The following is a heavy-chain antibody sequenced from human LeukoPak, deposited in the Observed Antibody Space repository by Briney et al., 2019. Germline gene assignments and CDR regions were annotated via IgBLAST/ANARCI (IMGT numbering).Heavy chain of an antibody. D-gene: IGHD1-26*01. Sequence: SETLSLTCAVYGGSFSGYYWSWIRQPPGKGLEWIGYIYYSGSTNYNPSLKSRVTISVDTSKNQFSLKLSSVTAADTAVYYCARALMGGIIHYFDYWGQGTLVTVSS. CDR2: IYYSGST. CDR1: GGSFSGYY. V-gene: IGHV4-59*01. J-gene: IGHJ4*02. CDR3: ARALMGGIIHYFDY.